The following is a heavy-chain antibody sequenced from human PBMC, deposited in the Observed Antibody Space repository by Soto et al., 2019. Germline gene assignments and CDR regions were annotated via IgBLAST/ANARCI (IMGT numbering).Heavy chain of an antibody. CDR2: ISYDSDTI. Sequence: PGGSLRLSFAGSGFTFGTYSMNWVRQAAGKGLEWIAYISYDSDTIQYADSVKGRFTISRDNAKNSLYLQMNSLRDEDTAVYYCARLYYDYVWGQGTTVTVSS. D-gene: IGHD3-3*01. J-gene: IGHJ6*02. V-gene: IGHV3-48*02. CDR1: GFTFGTYS. CDR3: ARLYYDYV.